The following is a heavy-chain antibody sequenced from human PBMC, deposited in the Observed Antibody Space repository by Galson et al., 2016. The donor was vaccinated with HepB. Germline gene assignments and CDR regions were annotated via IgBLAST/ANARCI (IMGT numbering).Heavy chain of an antibody. CDR1: GFDFGDYA. CDR2: VRSKKHGATK. D-gene: IGHD2-8*02. V-gene: IGHV3-49*03. Sequence: SLRLSCAASGFDFGDYAMSWFRQAPGKGLEWVGFVRSKKHGATKEYAASVQGRFSLSRDDSKNIAYLQMTSLKIDDTAVYYCSRTGPTSDSWGQGTQVTVSS. J-gene: IGHJ4*02. CDR3: SRTGPTSDS.